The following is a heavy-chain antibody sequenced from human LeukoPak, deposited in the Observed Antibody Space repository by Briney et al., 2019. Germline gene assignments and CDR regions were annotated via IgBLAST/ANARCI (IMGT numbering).Heavy chain of an antibody. Sequence: EASVKVSCKASGYTFTGYYMHWVPDARGQGVEWMGCINPNSGGTNYAQKFQGRVTMTRDTSISTAYMELSRLRSDDTAVYYCARVRPSGSYYEYWGQGTLVTVSS. CDR3: ARVRPSGSYYEY. D-gene: IGHD1-26*01. CDR2: INPNSGGT. J-gene: IGHJ4*02. CDR1: GYTFTGYY. V-gene: IGHV1-2*02.